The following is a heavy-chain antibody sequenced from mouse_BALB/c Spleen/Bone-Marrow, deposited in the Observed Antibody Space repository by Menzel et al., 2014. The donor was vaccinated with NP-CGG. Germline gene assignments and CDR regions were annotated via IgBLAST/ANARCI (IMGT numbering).Heavy chain of an antibody. CDR1: GFNIKDTY. V-gene: IGHV14-3*02. CDR3: ARFPFPY. J-gene: IGHJ3*01. Sequence: EVMLAESGAELVKPGASVKLSCTASGFNIKDTYMHWVKQRPEQGLEWIGKIDPANGNTKYDPKFQGKATITADTSSNTAYLQLSSLTSEDTAVYYCARFPFPYWGQGTLVTVSA. CDR2: IDPANGNT.